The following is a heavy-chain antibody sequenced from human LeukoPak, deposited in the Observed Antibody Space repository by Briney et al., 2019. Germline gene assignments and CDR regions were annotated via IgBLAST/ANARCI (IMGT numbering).Heavy chain of an antibody. Sequence: PGGSLRLSCAASGFTFSSYEMNWVRQAPGKGLEWVSYISGSGRTMSYADSVKGRFTISRDNAKNSLYLQMNCLRVEDTAVYHCARGGLYGYDVFDYWGQGTLVTVSS. CDR2: ISGSGRTM. J-gene: IGHJ4*02. CDR1: GFTFSSYE. D-gene: IGHD5-12*01. CDR3: ARGGLYGYDVFDY. V-gene: IGHV3-48*03.